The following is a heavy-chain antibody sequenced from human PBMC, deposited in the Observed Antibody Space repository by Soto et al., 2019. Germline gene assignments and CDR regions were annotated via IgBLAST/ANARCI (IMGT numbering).Heavy chain of an antibody. D-gene: IGHD1-20*01. V-gene: IGHV4-34*01. CDR2: INHSGST. CDR1: GGSFSGYY. Sequence: SETLSLTCAVYGGSFSGYYWSWIGQPPGKGLEWIGEINHSGSTNYNPSLKSRVTISVDTSKKQFSLKLSSVTAADTAVYYCARGHNWNYYYYYGMDVWGQGTRVTVYS. CDR3: ARGHNWNYYYYYGMDV. J-gene: IGHJ6*02.